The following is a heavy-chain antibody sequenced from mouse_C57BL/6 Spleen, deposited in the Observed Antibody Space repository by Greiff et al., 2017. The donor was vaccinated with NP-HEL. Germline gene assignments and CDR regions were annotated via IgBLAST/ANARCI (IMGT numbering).Heavy chain of an antibody. D-gene: IGHD4-1*01. CDR2: ISYDGSN. V-gene: IGHV3-6*01. CDR1: GYSITSGYY. J-gene: IGHJ4*01. Sequence: ESGPGLVKPSQSLSLTCSVTGYSITSGYYWNWIRQFPGNKLEWMGYISYDGSNNYNPSLKNRISITRDTSKNQFFLKLNSVTTEDTATYYCARVGNWDYAMDYWGQGTSVTVSS. CDR3: ARVGNWDYAMDY.